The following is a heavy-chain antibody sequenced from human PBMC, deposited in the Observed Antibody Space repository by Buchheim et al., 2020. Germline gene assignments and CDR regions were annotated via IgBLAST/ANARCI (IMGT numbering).Heavy chain of an antibody. V-gene: IGHV3-30-3*01. CDR3: LGYCSGGSCYGYY. J-gene: IGHJ4*02. Sequence: QVQLVESGGGVVQPGRSLRLSCAASGFTFSSYAMHWVRQAPGKGLEWVAVISYDGSNKYYADSVKGRFTISRDNSKNTLYLQMNSLRAEDTAVYYCLGYCSGGSCYGYYWGQGTL. D-gene: IGHD2-15*01. CDR2: ISYDGSNK. CDR1: GFTFSSYA.